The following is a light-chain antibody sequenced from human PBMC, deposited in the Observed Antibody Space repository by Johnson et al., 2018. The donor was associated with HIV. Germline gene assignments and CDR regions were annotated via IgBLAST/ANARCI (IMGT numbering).Light chain of an antibody. CDR2: DNN. V-gene: IGLV1-51*01. J-gene: IGLJ1*01. CDR3: GAWNSSLSAYV. Sequence: QSVLTQSPSVSAAPGQKVTISCSGSSSNIGNNYVSWYQQLPGTAPKLLIYDNNKRPSGIPDRFSGSKSGTSATLDITGLQTGDEADYYCGAWNSSLSAYVFGTGTKVTVL. CDR1: SSNIGNNY.